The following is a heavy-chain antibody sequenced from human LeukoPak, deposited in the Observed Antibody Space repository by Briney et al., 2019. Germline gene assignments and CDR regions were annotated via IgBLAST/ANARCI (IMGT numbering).Heavy chain of an antibody. CDR2: INHSGST. CDR3: ARHGASGSYLYYFDY. Sequence: SETLSLTCAVYGGSFSGYYWSWIRQPPGKGLEWIGEINHSGSTNYNPSLKSRVTISVDTSKNQFSLKLSSVTAADTAVYYCARHGASGSYLYYFDYWGQGTLVTVSS. J-gene: IGHJ4*02. D-gene: IGHD1-26*01. V-gene: IGHV4-34*01. CDR1: GGSFSGYY.